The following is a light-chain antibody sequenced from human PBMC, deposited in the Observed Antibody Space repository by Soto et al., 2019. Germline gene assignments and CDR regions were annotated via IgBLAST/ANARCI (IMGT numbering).Light chain of an antibody. CDR2: GAS. V-gene: IGKV3-15*01. Sequence: EIVMTQSPATLSVSPGERATLSCRASQSVSSNLAWYQQKPGQAPRLLIYGASTRATGIPARFSGSGSGTEFTLTISSLQSEDFAVYYCQPYQTFGQGTKVEIK. CDR3: QPYQT. CDR1: QSVSSN. J-gene: IGKJ1*01.